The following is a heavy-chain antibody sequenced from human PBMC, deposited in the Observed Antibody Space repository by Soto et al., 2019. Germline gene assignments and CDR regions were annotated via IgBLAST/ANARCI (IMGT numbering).Heavy chain of an antibody. V-gene: IGHV4-34*01. CDR2: INHSGST. Sequence: SETLSLTCAVYGGSFSGYYWSWIRQPPGKGLEWIGEINHSGSTNYNPSLKSRVTISVDTSKNQFSLKLSSVTATDTAVYYCARGLGDYYDSSGYYSYFDYWGQGTLVTVSS. D-gene: IGHD3-22*01. CDR1: GGSFSGYY. CDR3: ARGLGDYYDSSGYYSYFDY. J-gene: IGHJ4*02.